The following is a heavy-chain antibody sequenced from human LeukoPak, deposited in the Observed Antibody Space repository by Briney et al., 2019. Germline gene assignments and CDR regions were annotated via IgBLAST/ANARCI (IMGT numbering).Heavy chain of an antibody. Sequence: ASVKVSCKASGYIFISYYMHWVRQAPGQGLEWMGIINPSGGSTSYAQKFQGRVTMTRDTSTSTVYMELSSLRSDDTAVYYCARSFIVGATSGYYFKYWDERTLVTVSS. J-gene: IGHJ4*02. CDR1: GYIFISYY. D-gene: IGHD1-26*01. CDR2: INPSGGST. CDR3: ARSFIVGATSGYYFKY. V-gene: IGHV1-46*01.